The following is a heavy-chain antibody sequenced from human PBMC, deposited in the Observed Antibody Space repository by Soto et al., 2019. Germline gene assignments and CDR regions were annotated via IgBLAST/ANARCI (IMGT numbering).Heavy chain of an antibody. Sequence: VQLVESGGGVVQRGRSLRLSCAASGFTFSDYAMHWVRHAPGKGLDGVADVSHGGRNTHYADSVKGRFTISRDSSKNTVSLEMTSLRAEDTAVYYCAQGGRQWLVTSEFNYCGQGAMVTVSS. CDR3: AQGGRQWLVTSEFNY. D-gene: IGHD6-19*01. CDR2: VSHGGRNT. CDR1: GFTFSDYA. J-gene: IGHJ4*02. V-gene: IGHV3-30*03.